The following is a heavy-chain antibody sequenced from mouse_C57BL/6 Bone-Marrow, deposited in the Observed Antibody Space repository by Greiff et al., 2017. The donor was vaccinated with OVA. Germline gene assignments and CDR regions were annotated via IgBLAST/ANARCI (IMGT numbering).Heavy chain of an antibody. V-gene: IGHV3-6*01. CDR2: ISYDGSN. D-gene: IGHD1-1*01. Sequence: ESGPGLVKPSQSLSLTCSVTGYSITSGYYWNWIRQFPGNKLEWMGYISYDGSNNYNPSLKNRISITRDTSKNQFFLKLNSVTTEDTATYYCARLRGGYYAMDYWGQGTSVTVSS. CDR1: GYSITSGYY. CDR3: ARLRGGYYAMDY. J-gene: IGHJ4*01.